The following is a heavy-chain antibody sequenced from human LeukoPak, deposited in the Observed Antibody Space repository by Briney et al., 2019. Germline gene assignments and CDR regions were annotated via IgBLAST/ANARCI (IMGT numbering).Heavy chain of an antibody. Sequence: GGSLRLSCAASGFTFSTYAMNWVRQAPGKGLEWVAVIWDDGSNRYYADSVNGRFTVSRDNSQNTLHLQMNSLRAEDTAVYYCARDRGSGRMAVTYYWGQGTLVTVS. J-gene: IGHJ4*02. CDR3: ARDRGSGRMAVTYY. D-gene: IGHD3-10*01. V-gene: IGHV3-33*01. CDR1: GFTFSTYA. CDR2: IWDDGSNR.